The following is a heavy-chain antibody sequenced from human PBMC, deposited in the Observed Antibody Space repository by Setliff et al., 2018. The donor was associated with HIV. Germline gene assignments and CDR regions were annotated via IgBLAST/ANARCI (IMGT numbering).Heavy chain of an antibody. D-gene: IGHD1-1*01. Sequence: SVKVSCKASGGTFNGYAISWVRQAPGQGLEWMGRIIPIFGTTDYAQKLQGRVTITADKSNSTAYMELSSLRSEDTAVYYCARGHGGTHNWFDPWGQGTLVTVSS. J-gene: IGHJ5*02. CDR3: ARGHGGTHNWFDP. CDR2: IIPIFGTT. V-gene: IGHV1-69*06. CDR1: GGTFNGYA.